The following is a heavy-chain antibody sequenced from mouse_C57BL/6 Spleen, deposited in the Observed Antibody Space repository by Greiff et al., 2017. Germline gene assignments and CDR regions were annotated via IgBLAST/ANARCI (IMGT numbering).Heavy chain of an antibody. CDR3: ARNDGYYYAMDY. V-gene: IGHV5-17*01. J-gene: IGHJ4*01. CDR2: ISSGSSTI. D-gene: IGHD2-3*01. CDR1: GFTFSDYG. Sequence: EVMLVESGGGLVKPGGSLKLSCAASGFTFSDYGMHWVRQAPEKGLEWVAYISSGSSTIYYADTVKGRFTISRDNAENTLFLQMTSLRSEDTAMYYCARNDGYYYAMDYWGQGTSVTVSS.